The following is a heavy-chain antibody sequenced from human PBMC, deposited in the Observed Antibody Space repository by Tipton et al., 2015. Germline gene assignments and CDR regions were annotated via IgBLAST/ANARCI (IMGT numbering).Heavy chain of an antibody. CDR1: EFTFSTYW. D-gene: IGHD6-13*01. Sequence: GSLRLSCASSEFTFSTYWMTWVRQAPGKGLEWVSAISGSGGSTYYAESVKGRLTISRDNSKNTLYLQMDSLRAEDTAVYYCAKDLHSSSWYTGFDYWGQGTLVTVSS. CDR3: AKDLHSSSWYTGFDY. V-gene: IGHV3-23*01. CDR2: ISGSGGST. J-gene: IGHJ4*02.